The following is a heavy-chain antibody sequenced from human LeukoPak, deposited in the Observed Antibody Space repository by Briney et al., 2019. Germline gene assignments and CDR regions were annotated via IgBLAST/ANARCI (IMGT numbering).Heavy chain of an antibody. D-gene: IGHD3-10*01. Sequence: SETLSLTCTVSGGSISSYYWSWIRQPAGKGLEWIGRVYTSGSTNYNPSLKSRVTMSVDTSKNQFSLKLSSVTAADTAVYYCASLIGGDSSGYYMDVWGKGTTVTVSS. J-gene: IGHJ6*03. CDR3: ASLIGGDSSGYYMDV. V-gene: IGHV4-4*07. CDR2: VYTSGST. CDR1: GGSISSYY.